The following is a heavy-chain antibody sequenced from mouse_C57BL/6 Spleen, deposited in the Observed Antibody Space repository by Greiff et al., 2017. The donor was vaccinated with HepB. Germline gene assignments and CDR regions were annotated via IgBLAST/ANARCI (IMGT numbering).Heavy chain of an antibody. CDR1: GFTFSDYG. V-gene: IGHV5-17*01. D-gene: IGHD4-1*01. J-gene: IGHJ1*03. CDR2: ISSGSSTI. Sequence: EVKVVESGGGLVKPGGSLKLSCAASGFTFSDYGMHWVRQAPEKGLEWVAYISSGSSTIYYADTVKGRFTISRDNAKNTLFLQMTSLRSEDTAMYYCARGLTGHWYFDVWGTGTTVTVSS. CDR3: ARGLTGHWYFDV.